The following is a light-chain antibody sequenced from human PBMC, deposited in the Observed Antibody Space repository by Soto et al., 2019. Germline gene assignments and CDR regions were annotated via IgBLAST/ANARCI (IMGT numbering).Light chain of an antibody. CDR2: LGS. J-gene: IGKJ4*01. CDR3: MQALQTPS. V-gene: IGKV2-28*01. Sequence: VLSQSPLSLSVTPGEPASISCRSSQSLLHSNGYNYLDWYLQKPGQSPQLLIYLGSFRAAGVPDRFSGSGSGTDFTLKISRVEAADVGVYYCMQALQTPSFGGGTKVEIK. CDR1: QSLLHSNGYNY.